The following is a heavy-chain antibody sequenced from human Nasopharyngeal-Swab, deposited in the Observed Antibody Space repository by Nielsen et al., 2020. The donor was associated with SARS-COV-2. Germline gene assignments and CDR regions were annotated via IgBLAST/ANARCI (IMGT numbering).Heavy chain of an antibody. D-gene: IGHD2-2*01. V-gene: IGHV3-21*01. CDR3: ARVSAPSGDCSSTSCYPPTLRYYYYYYMDV. CDR1: GFSLTTYV. J-gene: IGHJ6*03. Sequence: GESLKISCTASGFSLTTYVMNWVRQAPGKGLEWVSFISGSSRSMYYSDSVKGRFTVSRDNGKDSVFLQMNSLRAEDTAVYYCARVSAPSGDCSSTSCYPPTLRYYYYYYMDVWGKGTTVTVSS. CDR2: ISGSSRSM.